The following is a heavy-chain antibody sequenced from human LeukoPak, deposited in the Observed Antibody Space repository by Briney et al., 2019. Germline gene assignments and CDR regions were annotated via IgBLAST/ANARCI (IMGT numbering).Heavy chain of an antibody. CDR3: ARTVVPARARTGVYYYYYMDV. J-gene: IGHJ6*03. Sequence: SETLSLTCTVSGGSISSSSYFWGWIRQPPGKGLEWIGSIYYSGSTYYNPSLKSRVTISVDTSKNRFSLKLSSVTAADTAVYYCARTVVPARARTGVYYYYYMDVWGKGTTVTISS. CDR2: IYYSGST. D-gene: IGHD2-2*01. V-gene: IGHV4-39*01. CDR1: GGSISSSSYF.